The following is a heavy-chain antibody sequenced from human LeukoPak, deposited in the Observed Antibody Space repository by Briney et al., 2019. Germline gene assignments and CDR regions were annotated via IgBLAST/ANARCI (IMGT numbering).Heavy chain of an antibody. CDR1: SYSISSGYY. V-gene: IGHV4-38-2*01. D-gene: IGHD3-3*01. J-gene: IGHJ4*02. CDR3: ARRTVRFLEWSYYFDY. CDR2: IYHSGST. Sequence: SETLSLTCAVSSYSISSGYYWGWIRQPPGKGLEWIGSIYHSGSTYYNPSLKSRVTISVDTSKNQFSLKLSSVTAADTAVYYCARRTVRFLEWSYYFDYWGQGTLVTVSS.